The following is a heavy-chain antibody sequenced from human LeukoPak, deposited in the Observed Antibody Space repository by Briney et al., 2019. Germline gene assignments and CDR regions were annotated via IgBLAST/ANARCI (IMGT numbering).Heavy chain of an antibody. CDR3: XXXXXXXYRKSEFDY. Sequence: GGSLRLSCAASGFTFDDYAMHWVRQAPGKGLEWVSGISWNSGSIGYADSVKGRFTISRDNAKNSLYLQMNSLRAEDTALYYXXXXXXXXYRKSEFDYWGQGTLVTVSS. J-gene: IGHJ4*02. D-gene: IGHD4-11*01. V-gene: IGHV3-9*01. CDR2: ISWNSGSI. CDR1: GFTFDDYA.